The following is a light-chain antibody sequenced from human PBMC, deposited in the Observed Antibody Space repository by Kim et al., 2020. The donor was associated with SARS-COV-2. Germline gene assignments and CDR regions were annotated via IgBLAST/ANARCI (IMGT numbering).Light chain of an antibody. CDR1: SSDVGGYNY. Sequence: GQSLTLSCTGTSSDVGGYNYVSWYQQHPGKAPKLMIYDVSNRPSGVSNRFSGSKSGNTASLTISGLQAEDEADYYCSSCTSSSTLVFGGGTQLTVL. CDR3: SSCTSSSTLV. CDR2: DVS. V-gene: IGLV2-14*03. J-gene: IGLJ2*01.